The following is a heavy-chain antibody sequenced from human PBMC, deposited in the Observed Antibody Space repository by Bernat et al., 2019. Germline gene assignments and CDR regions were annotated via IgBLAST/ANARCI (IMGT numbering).Heavy chain of an antibody. CDR2: ISGSGGST. V-gene: IGHV3-23*01. Sequence: EVQLLESGGGLVQPGGSLRLSCAASGFTFSSYAMSWVRQAPGKGLEWVSAISGSGGSTYYADSVKGRFTISRDNSKNTLYLQMNSLRAEDTAVYYCARGDYDFWSGYYGGMDVWGKGTTVTVSS. J-gene: IGHJ6*04. CDR3: ARGDYDFWSGYYGGMDV. CDR1: GFTFSSYA. D-gene: IGHD3-3*01.